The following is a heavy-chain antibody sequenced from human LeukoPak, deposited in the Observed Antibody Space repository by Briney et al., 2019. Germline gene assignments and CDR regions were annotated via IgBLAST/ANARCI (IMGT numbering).Heavy chain of an antibody. Sequence: SGGSLRLSCAASGFTVSSNYMSWVRQAPGKGLEWVSLISSVGSTYYADSVKGRFTISRDNSKNTLYLQMNSLRAEDTAVYYCARDQYSSNWYVHHWGQGTLVTVS. CDR3: ARDQYSSNWYVHH. CDR1: GFTVSSNY. D-gene: IGHD6-19*01. J-gene: IGHJ1*01. CDR2: ISSVGST. V-gene: IGHV3-53*01.